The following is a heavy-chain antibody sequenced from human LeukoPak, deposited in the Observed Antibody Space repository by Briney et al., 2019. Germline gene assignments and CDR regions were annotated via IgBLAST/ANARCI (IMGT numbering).Heavy chain of an antibody. Sequence: GGSLRLSCAASGFTFDDYAMHWVRQAPGKGLEWVSLISWDGGSTYYADSVKGRFTISRDNSKNSLYLQMNSLRAEDTALYYCARFYGGNFFDAFDIWGQGTMVTVSS. J-gene: IGHJ3*02. CDR3: ARFYGGNFFDAFDI. CDR2: ISWDGGST. V-gene: IGHV3-43D*03. D-gene: IGHD4-23*01. CDR1: GFTFDDYA.